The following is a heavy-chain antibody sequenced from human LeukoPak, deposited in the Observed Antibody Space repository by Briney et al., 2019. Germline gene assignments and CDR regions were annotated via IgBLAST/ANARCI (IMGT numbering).Heavy chain of an antibody. CDR2: IYYSGST. CDR1: GGSISRYY. J-gene: IGHJ5*02. CDR3: ARLERDDSSGWYGEIQNWSDR. V-gene: IGHV4-59*08. D-gene: IGHD6-13*01. Sequence: SETLSLTCTVSGGSISRYYWSWIRQPPGKGLEWIGYIYYSGSTNYNPSLKSRITMSVDTSKNQFSLKLSSVTAADTAVYYCARLERDDSSGWYGEIQNWSDRWSQGTLVT.